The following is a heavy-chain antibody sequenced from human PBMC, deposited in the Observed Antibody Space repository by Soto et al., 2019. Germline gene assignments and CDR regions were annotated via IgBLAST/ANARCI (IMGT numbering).Heavy chain of an antibody. Sequence: GASVKVSCKASGGTFSSYAISWVRQAPGQGLEWMGGIIPIFGTANYAQKFQGRVTITADESTSTAYMELSSLRSEDTAVYYCARVEGYSYASYYYGMDVWGQGTTVTVSS. CDR1: GGTFSSYA. CDR3: ARVEGYSYASYYYGMDV. D-gene: IGHD5-18*01. CDR2: IIPIFGTA. V-gene: IGHV1-69*13. J-gene: IGHJ6*02.